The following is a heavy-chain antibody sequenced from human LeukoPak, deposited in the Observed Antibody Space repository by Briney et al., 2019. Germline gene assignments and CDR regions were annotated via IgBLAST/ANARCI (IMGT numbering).Heavy chain of an antibody. CDR1: GGSISSSSYY. D-gene: IGHD1-26*01. CDR2: IYYSGST. V-gene: IGHV4-39*07. J-gene: IGHJ4*02. CDR3: ARVGGYYYDN. Sequence: SGTLSLTCTVSGGSISSSSYYWGWIRQPPGKGLEWIGSIYYSGSTYYNPSLKSRVTISVDTSKNQFSLKLSSVTAADTAVYCCARVGGYYYDNWGQGTLVTVSS.